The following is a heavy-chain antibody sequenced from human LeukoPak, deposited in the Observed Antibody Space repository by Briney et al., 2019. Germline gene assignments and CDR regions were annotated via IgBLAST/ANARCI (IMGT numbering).Heavy chain of an antibody. Sequence: VASVKVSCKASGYTFTSYGISWVRQAPGQGLEWMGWISAYNGNTNYAQKLQGRVTMTTDTSTSTAYMELRSLRSDDTAVYYCARVRDFWSGLGAFDYWGQGTLVTVSS. D-gene: IGHD3-3*01. CDR2: ISAYNGNT. CDR1: GYTFTSYG. V-gene: IGHV1-18*01. CDR3: ARVRDFWSGLGAFDY. J-gene: IGHJ4*02.